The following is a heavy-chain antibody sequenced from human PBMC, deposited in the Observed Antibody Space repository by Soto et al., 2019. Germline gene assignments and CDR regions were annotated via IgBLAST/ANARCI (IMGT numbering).Heavy chain of an antibody. CDR3: GRARPHNWLDS. J-gene: IGHJ5*01. Sequence: VQVVESGGGSVQPGGSLRLSCAASGFTFTSHWMHWVRQATGKGPVWVSRINDDGSSTTYADAAKGRFTISSDNAKNTVVLEMNSLSVEVTDVYYCGRARPHNWLDSWGQGTLVTVSS. CDR2: INDDGSST. CDR1: GFTFTSHW. V-gene: IGHV3-74*03.